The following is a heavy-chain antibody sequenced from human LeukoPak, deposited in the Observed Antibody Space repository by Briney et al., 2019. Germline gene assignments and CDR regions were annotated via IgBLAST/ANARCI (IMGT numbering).Heavy chain of an antibody. Sequence: GGSLRLSCAASGFTFSTYGMHWVRQAPGKGLEWVSKISVSSENTYYADSVRGRVTISRDESKNTLDQHMSSLKGDDTAVYYCAKEDSSWIYGMDVWGQGTTVTVSS. CDR3: AKEDSSWIYGMDV. J-gene: IGHJ6*02. D-gene: IGHD2-15*01. CDR1: GFTFSTYG. CDR2: ISVSSENT. V-gene: IGHV3-23*01.